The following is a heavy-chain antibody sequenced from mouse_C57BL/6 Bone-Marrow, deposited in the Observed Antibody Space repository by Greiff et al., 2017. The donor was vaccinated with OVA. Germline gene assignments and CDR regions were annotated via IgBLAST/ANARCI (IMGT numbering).Heavy chain of an antibody. Sequence: VKLMESGPELVKPGASVKLSCKASGYTFTSYDINWVKQRPGQGLEWIGWIYPRDGSTKYNEKFKGKATLTVDTSSSTAYMELHSLTSEDSAVYFCARGYDYAWFAYWGQGTLVTVSA. J-gene: IGHJ3*01. D-gene: IGHD2-4*01. CDR2: IYPRDGST. CDR1: GYTFTSYD. V-gene: IGHV1-85*01. CDR3: ARGYDYAWFAY.